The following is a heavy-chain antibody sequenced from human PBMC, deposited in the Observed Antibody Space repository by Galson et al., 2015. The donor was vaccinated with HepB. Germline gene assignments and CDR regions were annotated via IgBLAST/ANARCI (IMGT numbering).Heavy chain of an antibody. CDR3: ASLTHNGSGTYKYFDY. D-gene: IGHD3-10*01. V-gene: IGHV3-72*01. CDR1: GFTFNEHY. J-gene: IGHJ4*02. Sequence: SLRLSCAASGFTFNEHYIDWVRQAPGKGLEWVGRARNKANNYATQYAAPVKDRSIISRDDSENSVYLQMHNLKTEDTAVYYCASLTHNGSGTYKYFDYWGQGTLVTVSS. CDR2: ARNKANNYAT.